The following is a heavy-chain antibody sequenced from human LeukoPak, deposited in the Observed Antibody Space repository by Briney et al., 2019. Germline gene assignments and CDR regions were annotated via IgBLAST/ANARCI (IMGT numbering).Heavy chain of an antibody. CDR2: IRNKVYGGTT. CDR3: IRDVPSGGYSHGCFDY. V-gene: IGHV3-49*04. CDR1: GFSFGDYT. Sequence: AVGSLRLSCTGSGFSFGDYTITWVRQAPGKGLEWLGFIRNKVYGGTTEYAASVKGRFTISRDDFKSIAHLQMNSLKIEDTALYLCIRDVPSGGYSHGCFDYWGQGTLVTVSS. J-gene: IGHJ4*02. D-gene: IGHD5-18*01.